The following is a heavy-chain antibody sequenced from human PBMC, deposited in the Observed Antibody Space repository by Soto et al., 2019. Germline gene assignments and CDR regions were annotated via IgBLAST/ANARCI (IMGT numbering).Heavy chain of an antibody. J-gene: IGHJ4*02. CDR3: ARDIPGGYYYDSSGYDY. CDR1: GGTFSSYA. CDR2: IIPIFGTA. D-gene: IGHD3-22*01. Sequence: QVQLVQSGAEVKKPGSSVKVSCKASGGTFSSYAISWVRQAPGQGLEWMGGIIPIFGTANYAQKFQGRVTITADESTSTAYMELSSLRSEDTAVYYCARDIPGGYYYDSSGYDYWGRGALVTVSS. V-gene: IGHV1-69*01.